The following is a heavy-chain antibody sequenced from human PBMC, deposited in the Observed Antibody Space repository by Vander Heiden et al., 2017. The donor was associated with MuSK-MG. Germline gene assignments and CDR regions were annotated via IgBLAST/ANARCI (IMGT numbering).Heavy chain of an antibody. Sequence: QVQLVQSGAEVKKPGASVKLSCKASGYTFKHYGIAWVRQAPGQGLEWLGWINPYNFNTQYAQSLQGRVTVTTDTSTATVYMELLSLRSDDTAMYYCARIPFYSGAYYSFDYWGLGTLVTVS. CDR1: GYTFKHYG. J-gene: IGHJ4*02. V-gene: IGHV1-18*01. CDR2: INPYNFNT. CDR3: ARIPFYSGAYYSFDY. D-gene: IGHD3-22*01.